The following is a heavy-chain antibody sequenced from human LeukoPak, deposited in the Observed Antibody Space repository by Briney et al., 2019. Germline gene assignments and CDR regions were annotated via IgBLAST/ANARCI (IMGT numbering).Heavy chain of an antibody. J-gene: IGHJ4*02. Sequence: ASVTVSCKASGYTFTSYYMHWVRQAPGQGLEWMGIINPSGGSTSYAQKFQGRVTMTRDTSTSTVYMELSSLRSEDTAVYYCARDLGGDMVRGVILGYWGQGTLVTVSS. D-gene: IGHD3-10*01. CDR2: INPSGGST. V-gene: IGHV1-46*01. CDR1: GYTFTSYY. CDR3: ARDLGGDMVRGVILGY.